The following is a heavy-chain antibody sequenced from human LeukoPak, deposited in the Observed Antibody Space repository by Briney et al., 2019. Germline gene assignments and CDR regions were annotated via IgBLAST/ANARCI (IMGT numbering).Heavy chain of an antibody. J-gene: IGHJ3*02. CDR2: ISSSSGSTI. Sequence: PGGSLRLSCAASGFTFSDYFMSWIRQAPGKGQEWVSYISSSSGSTINYADSVKGRFTISRDNAKNSLYLQMNSLRAEDTAVYYCARPFHDAFDIWGQGTMVTVSS. V-gene: IGHV3-11*01. CDR3: ARPFHDAFDI. D-gene: IGHD2/OR15-2a*01. CDR1: GFTFSDYF.